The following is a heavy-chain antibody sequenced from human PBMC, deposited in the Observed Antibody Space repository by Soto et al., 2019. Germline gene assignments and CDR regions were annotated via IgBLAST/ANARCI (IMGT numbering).Heavy chain of an antibody. D-gene: IGHD3-22*01. CDR3: ARLLRRITMIVVVNDAFDI. CDR2: INHSGST. Sequence: SETLCLTCGVYGGSFSGYYWSWIRQPPGKGLEWIGEINHSGSTNYNPSLKSRVTISVDTSKNQFSLKLSSVTAADTAVYYCARLLRRITMIVVVNDAFDIWGQGTMVTVSS. J-gene: IGHJ3*02. CDR1: GGSFSGYY. V-gene: IGHV4-34*01.